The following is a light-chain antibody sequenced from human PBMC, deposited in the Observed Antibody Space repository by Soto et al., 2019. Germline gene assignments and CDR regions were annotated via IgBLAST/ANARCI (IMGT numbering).Light chain of an antibody. CDR2: DAS. CDR1: QSISSW. V-gene: IGKV1-5*01. J-gene: IGKJ2*01. Sequence: DIPMTQSPSTLSASVGDRVTITCRASQSISSWLAWYQQKPGKAPKLLIYDASSLESGVPSRFSGSGSGTEFTLTISSLQPDDFATYYCQQYNNYSLYTFGQGTKLEIK. CDR3: QQYNNYSLYT.